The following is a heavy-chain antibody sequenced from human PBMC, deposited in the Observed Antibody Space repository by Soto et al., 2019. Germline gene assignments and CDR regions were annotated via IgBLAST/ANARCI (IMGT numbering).Heavy chain of an antibody. J-gene: IGHJ6*02. CDR3: ARGRYCSSTSCCRGCYYGMDV. CDR2: MNPNSGNT. Sequence: ASVKVSCKASGYTFTSYDINWVRQATGQGLEWMGWMNPNSGNTGYAQKFQGRVTMTRNTSISTAHMELSSLRSEDTAVYYCARGRYCSSTSCCRGCYYGMDVWGQGTTVTVSS. CDR1: GYTFTSYD. V-gene: IGHV1-8*01. D-gene: IGHD2-2*01.